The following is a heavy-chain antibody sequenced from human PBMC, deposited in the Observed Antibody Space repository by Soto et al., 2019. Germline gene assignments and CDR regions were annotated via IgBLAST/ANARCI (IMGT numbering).Heavy chain of an antibody. CDR3: ARAMVRGKGWFEP. J-gene: IGHJ5*02. CDR1: GYTFTGYY. CDR2: INPNSGGT. Sequence: GASVKVSCKASGYTFTGYYMHWVRQAPGQGLEWMGWINPNSGGTNYAQKFQGRVTMTRDTSISTAYMELSRLRSDDTAVYYCARAMVRGKGWFEPWGQGTRVIVSS. D-gene: IGHD3-10*01. V-gene: IGHV1-2*02.